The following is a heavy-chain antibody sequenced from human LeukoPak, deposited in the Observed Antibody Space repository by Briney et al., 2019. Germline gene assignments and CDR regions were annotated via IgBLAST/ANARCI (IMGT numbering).Heavy chain of an antibody. Sequence: PGRSLRLSCAASGFTFSSYAMHWVRQAPGKGLEWVAVISYDGSNKYYADSVKGRFTISRDNSKNTLYLQMNSLRAEDTAVYYCATFGGIDPLDYWGQGTLVTVSS. J-gene: IGHJ4*02. V-gene: IGHV3-30-3*01. CDR1: GFTFSSYA. D-gene: IGHD3-16*01. CDR2: ISYDGSNK. CDR3: ATFGGIDPLDY.